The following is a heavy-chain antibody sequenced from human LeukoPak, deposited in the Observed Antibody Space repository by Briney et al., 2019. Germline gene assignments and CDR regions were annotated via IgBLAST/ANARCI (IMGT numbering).Heavy chain of an antibody. J-gene: IGHJ4*02. Sequence: ASVRVSCKASGYTFTSYDFNWVRQAPGQGLERMGRINPNNGGTNYAQKFQGRVTMTGDTSISTAYMELSSLRSDDTAVYYCTRESGSYHGNDYWGQGTLVTVSS. V-gene: IGHV1-2*06. D-gene: IGHD1-26*01. CDR1: GYTFTSYD. CDR3: TRESGSYHGNDY. CDR2: INPNNGGT.